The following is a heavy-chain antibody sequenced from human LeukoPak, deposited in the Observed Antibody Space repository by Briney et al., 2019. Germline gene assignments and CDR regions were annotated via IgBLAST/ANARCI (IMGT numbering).Heavy chain of an antibody. J-gene: IGHJ3*02. CDR1: GFTFSSYA. CDR2: ISGSGGST. Sequence: GGSLRLSCAASGFTFSSYAMSWVRQAPGKGLEWVSAISGSGGSTYYADSVKGRFTISRDNAKNSLYLQMNSLRAEDTAVYYCASPWNYGDAFDIWGQGTMVTVSS. D-gene: IGHD1-7*01. CDR3: ASPWNYGDAFDI. V-gene: IGHV3-23*01.